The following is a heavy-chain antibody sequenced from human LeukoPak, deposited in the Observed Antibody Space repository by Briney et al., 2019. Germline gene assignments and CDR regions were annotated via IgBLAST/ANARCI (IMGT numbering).Heavy chain of an antibody. J-gene: IGHJ4*02. CDR3: ARRRDSGSLQHFDY. CDR2: ISSSGTTI. V-gene: IGHV3-11*01. Sequence: GGSLRLSCAASGFTFSHAWMSWVRQAPGKGLEWVSYISSSGTTIYYADSVKGRFTISRDNAKNSLYLQMNSLRAEDTAVYYCARRRDSGSLQHFDYWGQGTLVTVSS. CDR1: GFTFSHAW. D-gene: IGHD1-26*01.